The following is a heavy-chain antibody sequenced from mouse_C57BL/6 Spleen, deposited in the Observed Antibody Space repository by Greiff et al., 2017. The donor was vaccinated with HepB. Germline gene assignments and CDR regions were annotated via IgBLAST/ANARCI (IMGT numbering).Heavy chain of an antibody. CDR3: AREPLPQAWFAY. J-gene: IGHJ3*01. V-gene: IGHV1-9*01. CDR2: ILPGSGSI. CDR1: GYTFTGYW. Sequence: QVQLQQSGAELMKPGASVKLSCKATGYTFTGYWIEWVKQRPGHGLGWIGEILPGSGSINYNEKFKGKATFTADTSSNTAYMQLSSLTTEDSAIYYGAREPLPQAWFAYWGQGTLVTVSA. D-gene: IGHD6-1*01.